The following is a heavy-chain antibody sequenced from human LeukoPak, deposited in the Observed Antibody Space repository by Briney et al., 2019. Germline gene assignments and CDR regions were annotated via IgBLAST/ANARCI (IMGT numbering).Heavy chain of an antibody. CDR2: MSPNSDHT. Sequence: ASVKVSCMASGYSLPSYDINWVRQAPGQGRAWMGWMSPNSDHTGYAQKFQGRVTITRNTSTRTAYMELSSLGSEDTAVYYCAKKAKVADRLDWFDSWGQGTLVTVSS. J-gene: IGHJ5*01. V-gene: IGHV1-8*03. CDR3: AKKAKVADRLDWFDS. CDR1: GYSLPSYD. D-gene: IGHD6-6*01.